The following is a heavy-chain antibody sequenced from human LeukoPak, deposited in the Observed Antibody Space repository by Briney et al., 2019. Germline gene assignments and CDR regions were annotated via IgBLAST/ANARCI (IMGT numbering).Heavy chain of an antibody. CDR1: GGTFSSYA. J-gene: IGHJ4*02. Sequence: ASVKVSCKASGGTFSSYAISWVRQAPGQGLEWMGWISAYNGSTNYAQKLQGRVTMTTDTSTSTAYMELRSLRSDDTAVYYCARDSSPYGGEDWGQGTLVTVSS. CDR2: ISAYNGST. CDR3: ARDSSPYGGED. D-gene: IGHD4-23*01. V-gene: IGHV1-18*01.